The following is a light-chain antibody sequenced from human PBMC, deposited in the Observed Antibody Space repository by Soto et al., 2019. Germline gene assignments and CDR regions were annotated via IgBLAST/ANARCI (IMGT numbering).Light chain of an antibody. CDR3: CSYAGRTTWV. V-gene: IGLV2-23*01. Sequence: QSVLAQPASVSGSPGQSITISCTGTSSDVGNSNFVSWYQHHPGKAPKLMIYEGTKLSSGVSNRFSGSKSGNTASLTISGLQAEDEADYCCCSYAGRTTWVFGGGTKVTVL. J-gene: IGLJ3*02. CDR2: EGT. CDR1: SSDVGNSNF.